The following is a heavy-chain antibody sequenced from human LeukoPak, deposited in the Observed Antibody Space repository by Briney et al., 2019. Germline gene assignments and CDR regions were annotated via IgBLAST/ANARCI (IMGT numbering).Heavy chain of an antibody. V-gene: IGHV4-30-2*01. Sequence: TPSETLSLTCTVSGGSISSGGYYWSWIRQPPGKGLEWIGYVYHSGSTYYNPSLKSRVTVSVDRSKNQFSLKLSSVTAADTAVYYCAVNKWFHHYMDVWGKGTTVTVSS. J-gene: IGHJ6*03. D-gene: IGHD3-22*01. CDR2: VYHSGST. CDR3: AVNKWFHHYMDV. CDR1: GGSISSGGYY.